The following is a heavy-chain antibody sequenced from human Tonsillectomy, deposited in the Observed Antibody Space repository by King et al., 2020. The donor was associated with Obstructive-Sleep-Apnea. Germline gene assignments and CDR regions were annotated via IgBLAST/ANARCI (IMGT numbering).Heavy chain of an antibody. V-gene: IGHV3-30*02. J-gene: IGHJ4*02. CDR1: GFTFSTYE. CDR3: AKDSRSWSFDY. D-gene: IGHD6-13*01. Sequence: VQLVESGGGVVQPGGSLRLSCAASGFTFSTYEMHWVRQGPGKGLEGVAFIRFDGSDKYYTDSVEGRFTISRDNSKNTLYLQMNSLRVEDTAVYYCAKDSRSWSFDYWGQGTLVTVSS. CDR2: IRFDGSDK.